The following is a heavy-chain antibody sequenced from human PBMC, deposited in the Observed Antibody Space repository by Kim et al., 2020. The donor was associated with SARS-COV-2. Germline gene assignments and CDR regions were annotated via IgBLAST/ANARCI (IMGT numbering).Heavy chain of an antibody. J-gene: IGHJ5*02. CDR3: ARDLGGSESQPMYWFNP. CDR2: VNAGTGDT. D-gene: IGHD3-10*01. CDR1: GYTFTTYG. V-gene: IGHV1-3*01. Sequence: ASVKVSCKAFGYTFTTYGICWVRQAPGQRLEWMAWVNAGTGDTKYSQKFQGRVTITTDTSASTAYMDLISLTSEDTAVYSCARDLGGSESQPMYWFNPWGQGTLVTVSS.